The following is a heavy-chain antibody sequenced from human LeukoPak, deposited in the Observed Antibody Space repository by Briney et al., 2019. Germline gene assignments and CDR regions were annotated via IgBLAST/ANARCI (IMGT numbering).Heavy chain of an antibody. CDR3: ARESITVAGIFDY. J-gene: IGHJ4*02. Sequence: SETLSLTCTVSGGSISSYYWSWIRQPPGKGLEWIGYIFYSGSTNYNPSLKNRVTISVDTSKNQFSLKLSSVTAADTAVYYCARESITVAGIFDYWGQGTLVTVSS. V-gene: IGHV4-59*01. D-gene: IGHD6-19*01. CDR1: GGSISSYY. CDR2: IFYSGST.